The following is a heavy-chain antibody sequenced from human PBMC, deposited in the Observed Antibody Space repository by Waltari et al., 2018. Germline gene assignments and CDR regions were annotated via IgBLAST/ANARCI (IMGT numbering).Heavy chain of an antibody. CDR2: INAGNRNT. CDR1: GYTFTSYA. D-gene: IGHD5-12*01. V-gene: IGHV1-3*01. Sequence: QVQLVQSGAEVKKPGASVKVSCKASGYTFTSYAMHWVRPAPGQRLEWMGWINAGNRNTKSSQKCQGIVTITRDTSASIVYMELSSLRSEDTAVYYCARDWKWLRGLQPYTWFDPWGQGTLVTVSS. CDR3: ARDWKWLRGLQPYTWFDP. J-gene: IGHJ5*02.